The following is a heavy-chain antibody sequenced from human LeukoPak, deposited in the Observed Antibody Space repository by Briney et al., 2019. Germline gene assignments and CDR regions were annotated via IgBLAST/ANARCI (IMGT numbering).Heavy chain of an antibody. D-gene: IGHD3-9*01. CDR1: GFTFSSYW. Sequence: GGSLRLSCAASGFTFSSYWMSWVRQAPGKGLEWVDNIKQDGSEKYYVDSVKGRFTISRDNAKNSLYLQMNSLRVEDTAVYYCARVGGKRDWVFDYWGQGTLVTVSS. CDR3: ARVGGKRDWVFDY. V-gene: IGHV3-7*01. CDR2: IKQDGSEK. J-gene: IGHJ4*02.